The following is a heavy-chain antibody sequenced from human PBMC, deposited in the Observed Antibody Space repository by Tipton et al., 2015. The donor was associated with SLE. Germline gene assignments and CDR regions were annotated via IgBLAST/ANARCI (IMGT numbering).Heavy chain of an antibody. V-gene: IGHV3-7*01. CDR1: GFIFSNYG. CDR2: MKEDGSEK. Sequence: SLRLSCAASGFIFSNYGMHWVRQAPGKGLEWVANMKEDGSEKHYVDSVKDRLTISRDNAKNSLYLQMNSLRAEDTAVYYCARGKYYFDYWGQGALVTVSP. J-gene: IGHJ4*02. CDR3: ARGKYYFDY.